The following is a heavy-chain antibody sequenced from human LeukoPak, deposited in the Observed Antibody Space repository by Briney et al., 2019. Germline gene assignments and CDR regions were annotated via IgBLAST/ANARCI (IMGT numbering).Heavy chain of an antibody. CDR1: GYTLTAYY. CDR2: INPNSGGT. Sequence: ASVKVSCKASGYTLTAYYIYWVRQAPGQGLEWMGRINPNSGGTDYAQNFQGRVTMTRDTSISTAYMELSRLRSDDTAVYYCARRTGTNPRREWFDPWGQGTLVTVSS. D-gene: IGHD1/OR15-1a*01. CDR3: ARRTGTNPRREWFDP. V-gene: IGHV1-2*06. J-gene: IGHJ5*02.